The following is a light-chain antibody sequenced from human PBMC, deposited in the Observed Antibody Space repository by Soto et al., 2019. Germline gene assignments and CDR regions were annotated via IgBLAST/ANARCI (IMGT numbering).Light chain of an antibody. CDR2: EGS. CDR1: SSDVGNYNL. J-gene: IGLJ1*01. V-gene: IGLV2-23*01. CDR3: CSYAGSSTYV. Sequence: QSALTQPASVSGSPGQSIIISCTGTSSDVGNYNLVSWYQQHPGKAPKLMIYEGSKRPSGVSNRFSGAKSGNTASLTISGLQAEDESDYYCCSYAGSSTYVFGTGTKLTVL.